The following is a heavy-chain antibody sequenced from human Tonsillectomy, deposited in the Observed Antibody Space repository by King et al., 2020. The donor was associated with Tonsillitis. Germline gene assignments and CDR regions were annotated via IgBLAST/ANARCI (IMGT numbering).Heavy chain of an antibody. Sequence: QLQESGPGLVKPSETLSLTCTVSGGPISSSSYYWGWIRQPPGKGLEWIGSIYYSGSTYYNPSLKSRVTISVDTSKNQFSLKLSSVTAADTAGYYCARHLATLRFLEWFDPWAREPWSPSPQ. D-gene: IGHD3-3*01. CDR1: GGPISSSSYY. CDR3: ARHLATLRFLEWFDP. V-gene: IGHV4-39*01. CDR2: IYYSGST. J-gene: IGHJ5*02.